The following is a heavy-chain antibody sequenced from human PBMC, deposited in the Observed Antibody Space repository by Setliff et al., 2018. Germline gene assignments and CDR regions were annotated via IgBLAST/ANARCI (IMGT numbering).Heavy chain of an antibody. CDR2: MYYGGGGST. D-gene: IGHD6-6*01. V-gene: IGHV4-39*07. J-gene: IGHJ4*02. CDR3: ARGRNVAARLLDS. Sequence: PSETLSLTCTVSGVSISSRYWGWIRQPPGKGLEWIGSMYYGGGGSTYYNASLTSRVTISVDTSRDQFSLKLISMTAADTAVYYCARGRNVAARLLDSWGQGTLVTVSS. CDR1: GVSISSRY.